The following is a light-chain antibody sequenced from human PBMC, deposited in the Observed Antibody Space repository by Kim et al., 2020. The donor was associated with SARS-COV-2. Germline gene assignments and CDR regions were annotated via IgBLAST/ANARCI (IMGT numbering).Light chain of an antibody. Sequence: APGKRDRITCGGNNIGSKSVHWYQQKPGQAPVLVIYYDSDRPSGIPERFSGSNSGNTATLTISRVEAGDEADYYCQVWDSSSDHVVFGGGTQLTVL. CDR1: NIGSKS. CDR3: QVWDSSSDHVV. J-gene: IGLJ2*01. CDR2: YDS. V-gene: IGLV3-21*04.